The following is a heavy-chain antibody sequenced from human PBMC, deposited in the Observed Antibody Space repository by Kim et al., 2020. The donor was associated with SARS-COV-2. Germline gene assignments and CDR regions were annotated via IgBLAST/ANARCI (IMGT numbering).Heavy chain of an antibody. V-gene: IGHV4-39*07. CDR3: ANTDRDGYNYGYYGMDV. CDR1: GGSISSSSYY. D-gene: IGHD5-12*01. CDR2: IYYSGST. J-gene: IGHJ6*02. Sequence: SETLSLTCTVSGGSISSSSYYWGWIRQPPGKGLEWIGSIYYSGSTYYNPSLKSRVTISVDTSKNQFSLKLSSVTAADTAVYYCANTDRDGYNYGYYGMDVWGQGTTVTVSS.